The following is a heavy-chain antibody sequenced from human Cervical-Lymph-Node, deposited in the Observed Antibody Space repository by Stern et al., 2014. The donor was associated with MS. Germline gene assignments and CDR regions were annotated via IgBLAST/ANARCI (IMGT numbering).Heavy chain of an antibody. CDR1: GFTFSAYS. D-gene: IGHD3-10*01. CDR2: ISSSSDYM. J-gene: IGHJ3*02. V-gene: IGHV3-21*01. CDR3: ARSSGSGSYRPFDI. Sequence: EVHLVESGGGLVKPGGSVRLSCAASGFTFSAYSMNWVRQAPGKGLEWVSIISSSSDYMYYADSVQGRFTISRDNAKNSLYLQIHSLRAEDTAAYYCARSSGSGSYRPFDIWGQGTMVTVSS.